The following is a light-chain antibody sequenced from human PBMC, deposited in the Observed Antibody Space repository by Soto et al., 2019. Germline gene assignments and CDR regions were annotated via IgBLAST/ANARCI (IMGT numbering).Light chain of an antibody. J-gene: IGLJ1*01. V-gene: IGLV2-11*01. CDR3: CAYADTLYV. CDR1: SSDVGSYKD. Sequence: QSALTQPRSVSGSPGQSVTISCTGTSSDVGSYKDVSWYQHHPGKVPKLMIYDVSERPSGVPDRFSGSKSGNTASLTISGLQAEDEAIYYCCAYADTLYVFGTGTKLTVL. CDR2: DVS.